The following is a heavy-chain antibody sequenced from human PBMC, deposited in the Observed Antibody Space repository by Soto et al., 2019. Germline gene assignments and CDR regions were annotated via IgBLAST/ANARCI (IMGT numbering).Heavy chain of an antibody. CDR1: GGSISSGGYY. D-gene: IGHD7-27*01. J-gene: IGHJ3*02. CDR2: IYYSGST. CDR3: ARPNWGNACDI. Sequence: SETLSLSCTVSGGSISSGGYYWSWIRQHPGKGLEWIGYIYYSGSTYYNPSLKSRVTISVDTSKNHFSLKLSSVTAADTALYYCARPNWGNACDIWGQGTMVTVSS. V-gene: IGHV4-31*03.